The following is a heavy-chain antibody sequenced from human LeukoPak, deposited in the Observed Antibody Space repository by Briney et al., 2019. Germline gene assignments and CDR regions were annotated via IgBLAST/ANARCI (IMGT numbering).Heavy chain of an antibody. CDR3: ARGRSTNYDFWSGYPVVTAHFDY. CDR2: IYYSGST. J-gene: IGHJ4*02. Sequence: PSQTLSLTCTVSGGSISSGGYYWSWVRQHPGEGLEWIGYIYYSGSTYYNPSLKSRVTISVDTSKNQFSLKLSSVTAAETAVYYCARGRSTNYDFWSGYPVVTAHFDYWGQGTLVTVYS. V-gene: IGHV4-31*03. D-gene: IGHD3-3*01. CDR1: GGSISSGGYY.